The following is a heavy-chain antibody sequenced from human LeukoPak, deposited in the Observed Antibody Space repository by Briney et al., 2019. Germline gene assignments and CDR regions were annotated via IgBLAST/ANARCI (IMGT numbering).Heavy chain of an antibody. V-gene: IGHV1-69*05. D-gene: IGHD3-22*01. CDR1: GGTFSSYA. J-gene: IGHJ4*02. CDR3: ASEYYYDSSGRWDY. Sequence: SVKVSCKASGGTFSSYAISWVRQAPGQGLGWMGGIIPIFGTANYAQKFQGRVTITTDESTSTAYMELSSLRSEDTAVYYCASEYYYDSSGRWDYWGQGTLVTVSS. CDR2: IIPIFGTA.